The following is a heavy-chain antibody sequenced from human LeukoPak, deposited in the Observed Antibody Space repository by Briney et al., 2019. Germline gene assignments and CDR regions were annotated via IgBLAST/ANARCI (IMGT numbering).Heavy chain of an antibody. D-gene: IGHD5-24*01. J-gene: IGHJ4*02. V-gene: IGHV3-53*01. CDR3: ARGDGYNFFDY. CDR2: FYVGGAT. CDR1: GFSVTNNY. Sequence: PGGSLRLSCAVSGFSVTNNYMSWVRQAPGKGLEWVSVFYVGGATYYADSVKGRFTISRDNSENTLYLQMKSLRAEDTAVYYYARGDGYNFFDYRGQGTLVTVSS.